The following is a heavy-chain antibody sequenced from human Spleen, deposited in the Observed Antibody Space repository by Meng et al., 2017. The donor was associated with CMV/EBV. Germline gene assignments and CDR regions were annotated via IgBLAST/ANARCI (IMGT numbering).Heavy chain of an antibody. D-gene: IGHD3-3*01. V-gene: IGHV3-30*02. Sequence: GGSLRLSCAASGFTFSSYGMHWVRQAPGKGLEWVAFIRYDGSNQFYADSVKGRFTVSRDNANRALYLQMESLRVEDTAVYYCARAFYDFWSGIGYWGQGVMVTVSS. CDR2: IRYDGSNQ. CDR1: GFTFSSYG. J-gene: IGHJ4*02. CDR3: ARAFYDFWSGIGY.